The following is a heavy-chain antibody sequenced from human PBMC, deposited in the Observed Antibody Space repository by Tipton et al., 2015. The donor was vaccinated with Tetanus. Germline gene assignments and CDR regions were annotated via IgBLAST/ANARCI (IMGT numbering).Heavy chain of an antibody. V-gene: IGHV4-59*01. Sequence: TLSLTCTVSGDSISNYHWSWIRQPPGKGLEWIGYIYYRGNTNYNPSLKKRVTISVDTSKNQFSLKLNSVTAADTAVYYCARVEEGYCSGGTCYFADWGRGTLVTVSS. CDR3: ARVEEGYCSGGTCYFAD. CDR1: GDSISNYH. CDR2: IYYRGNT. D-gene: IGHD2-15*01. J-gene: IGHJ4*02.